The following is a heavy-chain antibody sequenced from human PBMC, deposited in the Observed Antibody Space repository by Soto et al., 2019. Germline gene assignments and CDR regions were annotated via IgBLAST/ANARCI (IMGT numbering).Heavy chain of an antibody. CDR2: IYHSGST. CDR3: ARLLSNFDWSSY. CDR1: GYSISSGYY. J-gene: IGHJ4*02. V-gene: IGHV4-38-2*01. Sequence: PSETLSLTCAVSGYSISSGYYWGWLRQPPGKGLEWIGSIYHSGSTYYNPSLKSRVTISVDMSKNQFSLRLSSVTAADTAVYYCARLLSNFDWSSYWGQGTLVTVSS. D-gene: IGHD3-9*01.